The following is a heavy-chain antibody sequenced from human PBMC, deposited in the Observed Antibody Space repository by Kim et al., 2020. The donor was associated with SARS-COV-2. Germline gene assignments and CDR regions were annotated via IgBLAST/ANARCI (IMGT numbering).Heavy chain of an antibody. CDR1: GGSFSGYY. D-gene: IGHD3-10*01. Sequence: SETLSLTCAVYGGSFSGYYWSWIRQPPGKGLEWIGEINHSGSTNYNPSLKSRVTISVDTSKNQFSLKLSSVTAADTAVYYCARGGWFGGNWFDPWGQGTLVTVSS. CDR3: ARGGWFGGNWFDP. J-gene: IGHJ5*02. CDR2: INHSGST. V-gene: IGHV4-34*01.